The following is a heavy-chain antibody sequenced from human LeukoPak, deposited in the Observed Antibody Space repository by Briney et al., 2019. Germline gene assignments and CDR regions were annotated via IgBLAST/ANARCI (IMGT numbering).Heavy chain of an antibody. CDR1: GGSFSGYY. D-gene: IGHD3-10*01. CDR2: INHSGSA. J-gene: IGHJ6*03. CDR3: ARLRGYYGSGSYYGPNYYYYYMDV. V-gene: IGHV4-34*01. Sequence: SETPSLTCAVYGGSFSGYYWSWIRQPPGKGLEWIGEINHSGSANYNPSLKSRVTISVDTSKNQFSLKLSSVTAADTAVYYCARLRGYYGSGSYYGPNYYYYYMDVWGKGTTVTISS.